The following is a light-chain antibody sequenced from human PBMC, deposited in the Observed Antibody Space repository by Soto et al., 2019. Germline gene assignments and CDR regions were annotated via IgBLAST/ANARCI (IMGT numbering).Light chain of an antibody. CDR1: QSISSN. J-gene: IGKJ5*01. CDR2: GSS. CDR3: QPYNEWTT. Sequence: TQSPATLSVSPGERATLSCGASQSISSNLAWYQQKPGQAPRLLISGSSTRATGIPARFSGSGSGTEFTLTISSLPSDDFAAYYWQPYNEWTTFGQGTRLEI. V-gene: IGKV3-15*01.